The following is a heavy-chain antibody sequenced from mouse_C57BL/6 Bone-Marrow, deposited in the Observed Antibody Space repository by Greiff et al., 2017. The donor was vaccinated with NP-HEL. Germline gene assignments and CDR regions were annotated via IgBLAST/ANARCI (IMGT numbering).Heavy chain of an antibody. J-gene: IGHJ1*03. Sequence: EVKLMESGGGLVQPGESLKLSCESNEYEFPSHDMSWVRKTPEKRLELVAAINSDGGSTYYPDTMERRFIISRDNTKKTLYLQMSSLRSEDTALYYGARGSYYGSSWYFDVWGTGTTVTVSS. CDR3: ARGSYYGSSWYFDV. D-gene: IGHD1-1*01. CDR2: INSDGGST. CDR1: EYEFPSHD. V-gene: IGHV5-2*01.